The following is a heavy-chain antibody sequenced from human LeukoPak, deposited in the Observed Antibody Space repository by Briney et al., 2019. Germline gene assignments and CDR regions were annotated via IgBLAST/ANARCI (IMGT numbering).Heavy chain of an antibody. D-gene: IGHD4-17*01. V-gene: IGHV1-18*01. CDR2: ISAYNGNT. J-gene: IGHJ5*02. Sequence: ASVTVSSTASGYTFTSYGISWVRQAPGQGLEWMGWISAYNGNTNYAQKLQGRVTMTTDTSTSTAYMELRSLRSDDTAVYYCARERVDYGDYGPWFDPWGQGTLVTVSS. CDR3: ARERVDYGDYGPWFDP. CDR1: GYTFTSYG.